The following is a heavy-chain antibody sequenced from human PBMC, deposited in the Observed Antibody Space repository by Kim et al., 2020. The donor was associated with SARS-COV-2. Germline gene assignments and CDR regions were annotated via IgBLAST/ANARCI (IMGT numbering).Heavy chain of an antibody. CDR1: GGSFSGYY. J-gene: IGHJ6*02. Sequence: SETLSLTCAVYGGSFSGYYWSWIRQPPGKGLEWIGEINHSGSTNYNPSLKSRVTISVDTSKNQFSLKLSSVTAADTAVYYCARAYLGAYYYYGMDVWGQGTTFTVSS. CDR3: ARAYLGAYYYYGMDV. CDR2: INHSGST. D-gene: IGHD3-10*01. V-gene: IGHV4-34*01.